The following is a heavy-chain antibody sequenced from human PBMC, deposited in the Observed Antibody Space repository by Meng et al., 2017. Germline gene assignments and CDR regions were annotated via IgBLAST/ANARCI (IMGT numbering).Heavy chain of an antibody. V-gene: IGHV3-11*01. CDR3: AKDMTGGYYYYGMDV. J-gene: IGHJ6*02. CDR1: GFTFSDYY. Sequence: GGSLRLSCAASGFTFSDYYMSWIRQAPGKGLEWVSYISSSGSTIYYADSVKGRFTISRDNSKNSLYLQMNSLRAEDTALYYCAKDMTGGYYYYGMDVWGQGTTVTVSS. CDR2: ISSSGSTI. D-gene: IGHD3-16*01.